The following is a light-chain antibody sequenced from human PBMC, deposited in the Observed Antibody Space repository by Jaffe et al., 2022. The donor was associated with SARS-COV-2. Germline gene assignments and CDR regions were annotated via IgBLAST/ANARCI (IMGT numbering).Light chain of an antibody. CDR2: EGS. Sequence: QSALTQPASVSGSPGQSITISCTGTSSDVGSYDLVSWYQQHPGKAPKVMIYEGSKRPSGVSNRFSGFKSGNTASLTISGLQAEDEADYYCWSYAGSSTEVFGGGTKLTVL. J-gene: IGLJ2*01. CDR1: SSDVGSYDL. CDR3: WSYAGSSTEV. V-gene: IGLV2-23*01.